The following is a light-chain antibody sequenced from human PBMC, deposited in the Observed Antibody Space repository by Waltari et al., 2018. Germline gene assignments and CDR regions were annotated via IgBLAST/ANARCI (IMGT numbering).Light chain of an antibody. CDR1: SSNIGTYY. V-gene: IGLV1-47*01. CDR2: RNN. CDR3: AVWDDSLTGQVI. Sequence: QSVLTQPPSASGTPGQRVTISCSGSSSNIGTYYVYWYHQLPGTAPKLLIYRNNQWPSGVPDRFSGSKSGTSASLAISGLRSEDEADYYCAVWDDSLTGQVIFGGGTKLTVL. J-gene: IGLJ2*01.